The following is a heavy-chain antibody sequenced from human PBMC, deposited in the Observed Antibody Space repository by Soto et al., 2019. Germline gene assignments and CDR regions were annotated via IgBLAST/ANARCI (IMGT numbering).Heavy chain of an antibody. Sequence: PGGSLRLSCAASGFTFSSYGMHWVRQAPGKGLEWVAVIWYDGSNKYYADSVKGRFTISRDNSKNTLYLQMNSLRAEDTAVYYCARDPSDSAAFDIWGQGTMVTVSS. CDR1: GFTFSSYG. J-gene: IGHJ3*02. CDR2: IWYDGSNK. CDR3: ARDPSDSAAFDI. V-gene: IGHV3-33*01. D-gene: IGHD3-22*01.